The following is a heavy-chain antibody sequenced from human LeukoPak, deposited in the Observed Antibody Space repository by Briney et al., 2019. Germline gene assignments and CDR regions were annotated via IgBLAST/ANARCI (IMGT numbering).Heavy chain of an antibody. V-gene: IGHV3-48*01. CDR3: ARAYCGGDCYSPDAFDI. Sequence: GGSLRLSCAASGFTFSSYSMNWVRQAPGKGLEWVSYISSSSSTIYYADSVKGRFTISRDNSKNTLYLQMNSLRAEDTAVYYCARAYCGGDCYSPDAFDIWGQGTMVTVSS. J-gene: IGHJ3*02. CDR2: ISSSSSTI. D-gene: IGHD2-21*02. CDR1: GFTFSSYS.